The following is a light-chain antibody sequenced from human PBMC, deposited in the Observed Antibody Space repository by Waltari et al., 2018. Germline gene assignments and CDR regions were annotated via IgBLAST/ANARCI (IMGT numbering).Light chain of an antibody. CDR2: AAS. J-gene: IGKJ1*01. CDR1: HNIGTY. CDR3: QNHERLPAT. V-gene: IGKV3-20*01. Sequence: LTQSPGTLSLSPGVRATVSSRASHNIGTYLVWYQQKPGQPPRLLMYAASRRATGVPDRLSGSGSGTDFSLTISRLEPEDFAVYYCQNHERLPATFGQGTRVEIK.